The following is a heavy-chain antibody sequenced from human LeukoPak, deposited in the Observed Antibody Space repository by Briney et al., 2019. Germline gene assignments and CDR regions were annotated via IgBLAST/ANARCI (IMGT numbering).Heavy chain of an antibody. CDR1: GYSISSGYY. Sequence: PSETLSLTCTVSGYSISSGYYWGWIRQPPGKGLEWIGSIYHSGSTYYNPSLKSRVTISVDTSKNQFSLKLSSVTAADTAVYYCARAGRRAAAVDYWGQGTLVTVSS. CDR3: ARAGRRAAAVDY. CDR2: IYHSGST. V-gene: IGHV4-38-2*02. D-gene: IGHD6-13*01. J-gene: IGHJ4*02.